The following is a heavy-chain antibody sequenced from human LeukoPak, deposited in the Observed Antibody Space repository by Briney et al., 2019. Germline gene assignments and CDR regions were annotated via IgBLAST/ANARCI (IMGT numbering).Heavy chain of an antibody. J-gene: IGHJ4*02. CDR2: ISSSGSTI. Sequence: GGSLRLSCAASGFTFSSYEMNWVRQPPGKGLEWVSYISSSGSTIYYADSVKGRFTISRDNAKNSLYLQMNSLRAEDTAVYHCARAFEAQWELLPLYWGQGTLVTVSS. CDR3: ARAFEAQWELLPLY. CDR1: GFTFSSYE. D-gene: IGHD1-26*01. V-gene: IGHV3-48*03.